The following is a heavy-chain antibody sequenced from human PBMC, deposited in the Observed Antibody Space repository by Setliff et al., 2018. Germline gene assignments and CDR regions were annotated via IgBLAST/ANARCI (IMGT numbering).Heavy chain of an antibody. CDR3: AREQWLDPPGYYYMDV. Sequence: PSETLSLTCTVSGGSISSGDYYWSWIRQPPGKGLEWIGSIYHSGSTYYNPSLKSRVAISVDTSKNQFSLKLNSVTAADMAVYYCAREQWLDPPGYYYMDVWAKGTTVTVSS. CDR2: IYHSGST. D-gene: IGHD6-19*01. J-gene: IGHJ6*03. CDR1: GGSISSGDYY. V-gene: IGHV4-39*07.